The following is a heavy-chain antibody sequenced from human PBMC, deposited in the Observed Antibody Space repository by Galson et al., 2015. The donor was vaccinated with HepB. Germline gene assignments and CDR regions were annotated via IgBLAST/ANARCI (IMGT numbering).Heavy chain of an antibody. CDR2: IFLNDGK. CDR3: ARLKAASYLGGMDV. D-gene: IGHD6-13*01. CDR1: GFSLSAHRMG. V-gene: IGHV2-26*02. J-gene: IGHJ6*02. Sequence: PALVKPTQTLTLTCTVSGFSLSAHRMGVSWVRQPPGKALEWLAHIFLNDGKSYSAPLKSRLTISKDASKSQVVLIMTNMDPVDTATYYCARLKAASYLGGMDVWGQGTTVTVSS.